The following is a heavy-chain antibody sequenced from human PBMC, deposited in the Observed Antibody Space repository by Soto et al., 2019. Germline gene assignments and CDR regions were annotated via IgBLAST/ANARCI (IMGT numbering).Heavy chain of an antibody. D-gene: IGHD6-19*01. J-gene: IGHJ6*02. CDR3: AKLITGVSVAGYYYGMDV. CDR1: GFTFSSYA. V-gene: IGHV3-23*01. Sequence: GGSLRLSCAASGFTFSSYAMGWVRQAPGKGLEWVSAISGSGGSTYYADSVKGRFTISRDNSKNTLYLQMNSLRAEDTAVYYCAKLITGVSVAGYYYGMDVWGQGTTVTVSS. CDR2: ISGSGGST.